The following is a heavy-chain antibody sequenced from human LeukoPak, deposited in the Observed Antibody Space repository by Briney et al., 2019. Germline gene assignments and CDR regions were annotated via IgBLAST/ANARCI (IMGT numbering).Heavy chain of an antibody. V-gene: IGHV3-74*01. D-gene: IGHD1-20*01. Sequence: GGSLRLSCAASGFTFSNYMMHWVRQAPGKGLVWVSRIKSDGITITYADSVKGRFTISRDNAKNTLHLQMNSLRAEDTAVYYCLRDLNWSLDQWGQGTLVTVSS. CDR1: GFTFSNYM. CDR3: LRDLNWSLDQ. J-gene: IGHJ4*02. CDR2: IKSDGITI.